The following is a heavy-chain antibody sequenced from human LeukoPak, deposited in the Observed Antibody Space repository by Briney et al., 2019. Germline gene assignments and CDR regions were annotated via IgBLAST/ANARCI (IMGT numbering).Heavy chain of an antibody. V-gene: IGHV1-8*01. J-gene: IGHJ4*02. CDR1: GYTFTSYD. D-gene: IGHD3-22*01. CDR3: ARRNSHYYDSSGYRSVNFDY. Sequence: ASVKVSCKASGYTFTSYDINWVRQATGQGLEWMGWMNPNSGNTGYAQKFRGRVTMTRNTSISTAYMELSSLRSEDTAVYYCARRNSHYYDSSGYRSVNFDYWGQGTLVTVSS. CDR2: MNPNSGNT.